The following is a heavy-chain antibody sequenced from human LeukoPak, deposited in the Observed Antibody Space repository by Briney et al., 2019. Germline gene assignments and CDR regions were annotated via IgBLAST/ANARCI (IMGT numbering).Heavy chain of an antibody. D-gene: IGHD2-15*01. CDR3: AIGYCRGGSCDDEPGDAFDI. V-gene: IGHV1-46*01. CDR2: IYPSGGST. J-gene: IGHJ3*02. Sequence: ASVKVSCKASGYTFTSYYMHWVRQAPGQGPEWMGIIYPSGGSTTYAQKFQGRVTMTRDMPTSTVYMELSSLRSEDTAVYYCAIGYCRGGSCDDEPGDAFDIWGQGTMVAVSS. CDR1: GYTFTSYY.